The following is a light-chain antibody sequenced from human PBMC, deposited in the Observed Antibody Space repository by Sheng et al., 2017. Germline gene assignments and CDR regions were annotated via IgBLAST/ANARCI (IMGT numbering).Light chain of an antibody. J-gene: IGLJ1*01. CDR2: YNN. V-gene: IGLV1-44*01. Sequence: QSVLTQPPSASGTPGQRVTISCSGSSSNIGSNPVNWHQQLPGTAPKLLIYYNNQRPSGVPDRFSGSKSGTSASLAISGLQSEDEADYYCQSYDSSLIVYVFGSGTKVTVL. CDR3: QSYDSSLIVYV. CDR1: SSNIGSNP.